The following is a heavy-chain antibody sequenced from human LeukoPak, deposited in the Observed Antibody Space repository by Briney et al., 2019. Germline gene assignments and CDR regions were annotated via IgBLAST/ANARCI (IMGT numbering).Heavy chain of an antibody. J-gene: IGHJ4*02. Sequence: GGSLRLSCAASGFTFSSYGMSWVRQAPGKGLEWVSAISGSGGSTYYADSVKGRFTISRDNSKNTLYLQMNSLRAEDTAVYYCAKGDIVAMYFDYWGQGTLVTVSS. CDR2: ISGSGGST. CDR1: GFTFSSYG. V-gene: IGHV3-23*01. CDR3: AKGDIVAMYFDY. D-gene: IGHD5-12*01.